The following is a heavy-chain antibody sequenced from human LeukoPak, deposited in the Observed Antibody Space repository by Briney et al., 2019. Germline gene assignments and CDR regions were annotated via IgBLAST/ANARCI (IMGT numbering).Heavy chain of an antibody. J-gene: IGHJ4*02. CDR2: ISSSGSTI. CDR1: GFTFSSYA. D-gene: IGHD6-13*01. CDR3: ARELAAAGNFDY. Sequence: PGGSLRLSCAASGFTFSSYAMSWVRQAPGKGLEWVSYISSSGSTIYYADSVKGRFTISRDNAKNSLYLQMNSLRAEDTAVYYCARELAAAGNFDYWGQGTLVTVSS. V-gene: IGHV3-48*03.